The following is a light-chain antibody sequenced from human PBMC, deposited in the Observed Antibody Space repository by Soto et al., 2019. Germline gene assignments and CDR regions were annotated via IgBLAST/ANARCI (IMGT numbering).Light chain of an antibody. CDR3: QHFNNYPIT. Sequence: DIQMTQSPSTLSASVGDRVTMRFRASQSVNRWLAWYQQKPGKAPKLLIYKASTLESGVPSRFSGSGSGTEFTLTISSLQPDDFATYYCQHFNNYPITFGQGTRLEIK. CDR2: KAS. CDR1: QSVNRW. V-gene: IGKV1-5*03. J-gene: IGKJ5*01.